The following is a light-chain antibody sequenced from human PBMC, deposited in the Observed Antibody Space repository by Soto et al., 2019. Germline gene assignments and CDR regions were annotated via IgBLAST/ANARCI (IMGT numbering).Light chain of an antibody. J-gene: IGLJ1*01. Sequence: QSALTQPPSVSGAPGQRVTISCTGSSSNIGADYDVHWYQQLPGTAPKLLIYGNSNRPSGVPDRFSGSKSGTSASLAITGLQAEDEADYYCQSYDSSLSGYVFGTGTKLTV. CDR3: QSYDSSLSGYV. CDR2: GNS. V-gene: IGLV1-40*01. CDR1: SSNIGADYD.